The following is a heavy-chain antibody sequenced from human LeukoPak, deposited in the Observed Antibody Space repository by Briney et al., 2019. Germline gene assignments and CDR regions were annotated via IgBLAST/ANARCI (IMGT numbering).Heavy chain of an antibody. J-gene: IGHJ5*02. CDR2: IYHSGST. CDR3: AKTPWFDP. CDR1: GYSISSGYY. Sequence: SETLSLTCTVSGYSISSGYYWGWLRQPPGKGLEWIGSIYHSGSTYYNPSLKSRVTISVDTSKNQFSLKLSSVTAADTAVYYCAKTPWFDPWGQGTLVTVSS. V-gene: IGHV4-38-2*02.